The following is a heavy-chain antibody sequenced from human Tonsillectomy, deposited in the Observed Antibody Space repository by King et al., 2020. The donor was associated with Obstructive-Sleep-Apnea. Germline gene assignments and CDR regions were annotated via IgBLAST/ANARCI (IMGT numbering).Heavy chain of an antibody. CDR3: ARDCGGVACDFDY. Sequence: VQLVESGGGLVKPGGSLRLSCAASGFTFSSYRMNWVRQAPGKGLEWGSSISSSNSYIYYADSVKGRFTISRDNAKNSLYLQMNSLRAEDTAVYYCARDCGGVACDFDYWGQGTLVTVSS. J-gene: IGHJ4*02. V-gene: IGHV3-21*01. CDR2: ISSSNSYI. D-gene: IGHD2-21*01. CDR1: GFTFSSYR.